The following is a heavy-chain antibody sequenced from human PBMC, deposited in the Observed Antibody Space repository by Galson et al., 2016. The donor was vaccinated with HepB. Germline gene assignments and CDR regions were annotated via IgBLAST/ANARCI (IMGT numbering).Heavy chain of an antibody. CDR1: GGSINTNNFY. CDR3: ARHGPVSRTYYTMDV. D-gene: IGHD6-19*01. Sequence: ETLSLTCNVSGGSINTNNFYWGWVRQPPGKGLEWVGSIYYSGTTHFNPSLKSRVTMYVDTAKSQFSLRLNSMTAADTAVYYCARHGPVSRTYYTMDVWGVGTTVIVSS. CDR2: IYYSGTT. V-gene: IGHV4-39*01. J-gene: IGHJ6*04.